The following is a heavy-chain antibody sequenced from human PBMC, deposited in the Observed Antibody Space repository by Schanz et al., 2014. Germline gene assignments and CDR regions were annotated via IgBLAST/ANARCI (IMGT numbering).Heavy chain of an antibody. CDR2: IYYDGSDK. Sequence: QAQLVESGGGVVQPGRSLRLSCAASGFTFNNYGMHWVRQAPGKGLEWVALIYYDGSDKYYADFVEGRFTISRDDSKNTLYLQMNSLRPEDTAVYYCAKEDRNHNSDYVYWGQGTLVTVSS. CDR3: AKEDRNHNSDYVY. D-gene: IGHD3-22*01. V-gene: IGHV3-30*18. CDR1: GFTFNNYG. J-gene: IGHJ4*02.